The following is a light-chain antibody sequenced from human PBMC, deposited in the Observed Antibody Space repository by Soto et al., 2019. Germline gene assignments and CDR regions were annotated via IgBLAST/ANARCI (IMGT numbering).Light chain of an antibody. CDR2: EVI. CDR3: SSYTSSNTLV. CDR1: SSDVGRYNY. J-gene: IGLJ1*01. V-gene: IGLV2-14*01. Sequence: QSALTQPASVSGSPGQSIAISCTGTSSDVGRYNYVSWYQQHPGKAPKLMIYEVINRPSGVSNRFSGSKSGDTASLTISGLQAEDEADYYCSSYTSSNTLVFXTGTKVTVL.